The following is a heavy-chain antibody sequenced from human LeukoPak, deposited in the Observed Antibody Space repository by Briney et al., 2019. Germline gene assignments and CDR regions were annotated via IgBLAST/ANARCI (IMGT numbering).Heavy chain of an antibody. D-gene: IGHD3-10*01. CDR3: AREGLDGSGSYYSYYFDY. J-gene: IGHJ4*02. CDR1: GGSISSGGYY. Sequence: SETLSLTCTVSGGSISSGGYYWSWIRQHPGKGLEWIGYIYYSGSTYYTPYLKSRVTISIDTSKNQFSLKLSSVTAADTAVYYCAREGLDGSGSYYSYYFDYWGQGTLVTVSS. CDR2: IYYSGST. V-gene: IGHV4-31*03.